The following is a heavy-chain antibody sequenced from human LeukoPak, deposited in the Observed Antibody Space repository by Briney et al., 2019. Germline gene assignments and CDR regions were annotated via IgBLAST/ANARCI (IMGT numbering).Heavy chain of an antibody. Sequence: PGGSLRLSCAASGFTFSSYAMSWVRQAPGKGLEWVSAISGSGGSTYYADSVKGRFTISRDNSKNTLYLQMNSLRAEDTAVYYCAKDLSRGAITMVRGVNFDYWGQGTLVTVSS. CDR2: ISGSGGST. CDR1: GFTFSSYA. V-gene: IGHV3-23*01. D-gene: IGHD3-10*01. J-gene: IGHJ4*02. CDR3: AKDLSRGAITMVRGVNFDY.